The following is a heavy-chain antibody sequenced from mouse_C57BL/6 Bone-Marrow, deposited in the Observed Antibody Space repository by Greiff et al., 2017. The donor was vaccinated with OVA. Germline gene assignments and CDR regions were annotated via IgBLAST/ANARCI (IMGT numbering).Heavy chain of an antibody. J-gene: IGHJ3*01. Sequence: EVKVEESGGGLVQPGGSMKLSCVASGFTFSNYWMNWVRQSPEKGLEWVAQIRLKSDNYATHYAESVKGRFTISRDDSKSSVYLQMNNLRAEDTGIYYCTAQATPGLFAYWGQGTLVTVSA. CDR1: GFTFSNYW. D-gene: IGHD3-2*02. CDR2: IRLKSDNYAT. V-gene: IGHV6-3*01. CDR3: TAQATPGLFAY.